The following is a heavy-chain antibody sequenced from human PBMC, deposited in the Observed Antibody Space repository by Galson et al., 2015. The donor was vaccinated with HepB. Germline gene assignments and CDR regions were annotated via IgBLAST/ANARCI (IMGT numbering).Heavy chain of an antibody. D-gene: IGHD2-15*01. Sequence: SLRLSCAASGLSLDDYAMHWVRQAPGKGLEWVSGISWKTGDTGYADSAKGRFTISRDNAKNSLYLQMNSLRPEDTALYYCVKGVVATPSGLPRDWFDPWGQGTPVTVSS. J-gene: IGHJ5*02. CDR1: GLSLDDYA. CDR2: ISWKTGDT. V-gene: IGHV3-9*01. CDR3: VKGVVATPSGLPRDWFDP.